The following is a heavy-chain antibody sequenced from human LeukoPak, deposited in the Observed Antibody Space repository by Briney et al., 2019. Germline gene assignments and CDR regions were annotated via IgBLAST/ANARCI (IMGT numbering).Heavy chain of an antibody. CDR3: ARVIGFGWFDP. CDR1: GFTFSTYW. Sequence: GGSLRLSCAASGFTFSTYWMSWVRQAPGEGLEWVANIKEDGSEIYCLDSVKGRFTISRDNAKNSLYLQMNSLRAEDTAVYYCARVIGFGWFDPWGQGTLVTVSS. J-gene: IGHJ5*02. CDR2: IKEDGSEI. D-gene: IGHD3-3*01. V-gene: IGHV3-7*01.